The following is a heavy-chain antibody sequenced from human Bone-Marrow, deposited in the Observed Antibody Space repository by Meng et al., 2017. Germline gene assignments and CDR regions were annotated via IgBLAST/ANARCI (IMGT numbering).Heavy chain of an antibody. CDR1: GFTFSTYW. Sequence: GESLKISCAASGFTFSTYWMHWVRQAPGKGLVWLSRISADGSTITYADSVKGRFTISRDNAKNTLHLQMNSLRVEDTAVYYCARGRANGILPDYWGQGTLVTVS. CDR3: ARGRANGILPDY. V-gene: IGHV3-74*01. D-gene: IGHD1-1*01. J-gene: IGHJ4*02. CDR2: ISADGSTI.